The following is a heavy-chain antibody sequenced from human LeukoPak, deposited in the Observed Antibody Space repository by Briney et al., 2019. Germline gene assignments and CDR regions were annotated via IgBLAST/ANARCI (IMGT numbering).Heavy chain of an antibody. CDR2: INPHTGT. V-gene: IGHV1-2*06. J-gene: IGHJ4*02. D-gene: IGHD6-19*01. Sequence: ASVKVSCKASGYSFTGYYLHWVRQAPGQGVEWMGRINPHTGTNYSQKFQGRGAMTREASISTAYMELSSLRSDDTAVYYCARDLTSRAVGDYWGQGTLVTVSS. CDR1: GYSFTGYY. CDR3: ARDLTSRAVGDY.